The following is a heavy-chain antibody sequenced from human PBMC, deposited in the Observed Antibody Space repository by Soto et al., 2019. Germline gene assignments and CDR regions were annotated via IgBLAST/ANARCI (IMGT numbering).Heavy chain of an antibody. CDR1: GFTFSSYG. D-gene: IGHD6-19*01. CDR2: IWYDGSNK. CDR3: ARERSSGWPYYYYYGMDV. Sequence: GGSLRLSCAASGFTFSSYGMHWVRQAPGKGLEWVAVIWYDGSNKYYADSVKGRFTISRDNSKNTLYLQMNSLRAEDTAVYYCARERSSGWPYYYYYGMDVWGQGTTVTVSS. J-gene: IGHJ6*02. V-gene: IGHV3-33*01.